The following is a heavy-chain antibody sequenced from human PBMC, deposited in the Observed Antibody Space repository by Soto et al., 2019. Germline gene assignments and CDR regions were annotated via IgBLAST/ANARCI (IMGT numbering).Heavy chain of an antibody. D-gene: IGHD5-18*01. V-gene: IGHV3-74*01. CDR3: VRARGYTFVSDFVP. J-gene: IGHJ4*02. CDR2: INGDETST. Sequence: GGSLRLSCAASGFTFSNHWMHWVRQSPGQVLVWVSRINGDETSTDYADSVQDRFIISRDNTKNTVYLQMNSLKCEDTAVYYCVRARGYTFVSDFVPWGQGTLVDVSS. CDR1: GFTFSNHW.